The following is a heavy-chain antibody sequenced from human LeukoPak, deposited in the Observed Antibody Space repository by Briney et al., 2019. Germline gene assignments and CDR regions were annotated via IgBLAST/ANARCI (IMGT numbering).Heavy chain of an antibody. D-gene: IGHD3-22*01. CDR3: ANNNRDDSSGYPEGYFQH. CDR2: ITSSSIYK. Sequence: TGGSLRLSCVASGFTFSRYNINWVRQAPGKGLEWVSSITSSSIYKNYADSVKGRFTISRDNAKNSLYLQMNSLRAEDTAVYYCANNNRDDSSGYPEGYFQHWGQGTLLTVSS. J-gene: IGHJ1*01. V-gene: IGHV3-21*04. CDR1: GFTFSRYN.